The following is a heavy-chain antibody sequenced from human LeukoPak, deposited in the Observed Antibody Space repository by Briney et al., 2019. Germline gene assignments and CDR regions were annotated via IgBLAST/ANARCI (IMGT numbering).Heavy chain of an antibody. CDR2: IRYDGSNE. V-gene: IGHV3-30*02. Sequence: PGGSLRLSCAASGFTFSSYGMHWVRQAPGKGLEWVAFIRYDGSNEYYADSVKGRFTISRDNSKNTLYLQMNSLRAEDTAVYYCAKSSDSDIVVVPAAIRLDYWGQGTLVTVSS. J-gene: IGHJ4*02. CDR1: GFTFSSYG. D-gene: IGHD2-2*02. CDR3: AKSSDSDIVVVPAAIRLDY.